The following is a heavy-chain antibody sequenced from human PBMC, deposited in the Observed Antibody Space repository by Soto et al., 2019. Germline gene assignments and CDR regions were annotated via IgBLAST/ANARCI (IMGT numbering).Heavy chain of an antibody. CDR1: GGSISSYY. D-gene: IGHD7-27*01. CDR3: AVTGTYNWFDP. J-gene: IGHJ5*02. Sequence: PSETLSLTCTVSGGSISSYYWNWIRQPPGKGLEWIGYIFYSGSTNYNPSLKSRVTISVDTSKNQFSLKMTSVTAADTAVYYCAVTGTYNWFDPWGQGTLVTVSS. V-gene: IGHV4-59*12. CDR2: IFYSGST.